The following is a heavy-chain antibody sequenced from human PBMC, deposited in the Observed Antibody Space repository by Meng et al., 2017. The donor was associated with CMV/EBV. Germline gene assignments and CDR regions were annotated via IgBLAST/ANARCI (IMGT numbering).Heavy chain of an antibody. J-gene: IGHJ4*02. D-gene: IGHD3-3*01. Sequence: GESLKISCAASGFTFSSYSMNWVRQAPGKGLEWVSYISSSSSTIYYADSVKGRFTISRDNAKNSLYLQMNSLRAEDTAVYYCARDLPFGFLERLDYGGQG. CDR1: GFTFSSYS. V-gene: IGHV3-48*04. CDR3: ARDLPFGFLERLDY. CDR2: ISSSSSTI.